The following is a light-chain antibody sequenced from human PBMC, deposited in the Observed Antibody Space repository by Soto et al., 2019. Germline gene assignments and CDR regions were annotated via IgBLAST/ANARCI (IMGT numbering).Light chain of an antibody. CDR3: GTWDTRLSVVV. CDR1: GSNIGKND. V-gene: IGLV1-51*01. CDR2: DTN. J-gene: IGLJ2*01. Sequence: QSVLTQPPSVSAAPGQKVTISCSGSGSNIGKNDVSWYLQLPGAAHKLLIYDTNKRPSGIPDRFSGSKSGTSATLGITGLQTGDEADYFCGTWDTRLSVVVCGGGTKLTVL.